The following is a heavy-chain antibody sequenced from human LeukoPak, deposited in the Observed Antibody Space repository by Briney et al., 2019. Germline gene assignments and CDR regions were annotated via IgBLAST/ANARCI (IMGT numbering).Heavy chain of an antibody. CDR3: TRGGAKGDYFDY. J-gene: IGHJ4*02. D-gene: IGHD4-17*01. CDR1: GFTFGDYA. CDR2: IRSKAYGGTT. Sequence: GGSLRLSCTASGFTFGDYAMSWVRQAPGKGLEWVGFIRSKAYGGTTEYAASVKGRFTISRDDYKSIAYLQMNSLKTEDTAVYYCTRGGAKGDYFDYWGQGTLVTVSS. V-gene: IGHV3-49*04.